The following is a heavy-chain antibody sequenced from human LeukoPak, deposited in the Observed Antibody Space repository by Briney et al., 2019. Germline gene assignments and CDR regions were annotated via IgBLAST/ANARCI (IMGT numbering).Heavy chain of an antibody. J-gene: IGHJ4*02. D-gene: IGHD6-13*01. V-gene: IGHV3-30*18. Sequence: HPGRSLRLSCAASGFTFSSFGMHWVRQAPGKGLEWVSIISYDGINKYFSDSVKGRFTTSRDNSKNTLYLQMNSLRREDTAVYYCAKDMDVEAAGFSFDYWGQGTLVTVSS. CDR3: AKDMDVEAAGFSFDY. CDR1: GFTFSSFG. CDR2: ISYDGINK.